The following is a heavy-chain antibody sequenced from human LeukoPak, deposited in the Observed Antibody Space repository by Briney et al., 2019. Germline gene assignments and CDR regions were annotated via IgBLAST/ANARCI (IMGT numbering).Heavy chain of an antibody. D-gene: IGHD3-22*01. CDR1: GFTFSSYA. V-gene: IGHV3-23*01. J-gene: IGHJ4*02. Sequence: PGGSLRLSCVASGFTFSSYAMSWVRQAPGKGLEWVSAISGSGGSTYYADSVKGRFTISRDNSKNTLYLQMNSLRAEDTAVYYCAKNYYDSSGYYYSFDYWGQGTLVTVSS. CDR2: ISGSGGST. CDR3: AKNYYDSSGYYYSFDY.